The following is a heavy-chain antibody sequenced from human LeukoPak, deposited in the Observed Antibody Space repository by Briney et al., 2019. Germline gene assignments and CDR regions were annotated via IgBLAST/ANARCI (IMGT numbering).Heavy chain of an antibody. Sequence: ASVKVSCKASGYTFTSYDINWVRQATGQGLEWMGWMNPNSGSTGYAQKFQGRVTMTRNTSISTAYTELSSLRSEDTAVYYCARGTGSSWYYYYYGMDVWGQGTTVTVSS. J-gene: IGHJ6*02. V-gene: IGHV1-8*01. CDR3: ARGTGSSWYYYYYGMDV. CDR2: MNPNSGST. CDR1: GYTFTSYD. D-gene: IGHD6-13*01.